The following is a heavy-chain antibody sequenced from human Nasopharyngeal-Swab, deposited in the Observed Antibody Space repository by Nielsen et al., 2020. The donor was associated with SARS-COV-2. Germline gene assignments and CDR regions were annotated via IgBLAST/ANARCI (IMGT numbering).Heavy chain of an antibody. J-gene: IGHJ4*02. V-gene: IGHV3-33*01. CDR1: GFTYKYG. CDR3: VSAGSIEY. CDR2: IWYDGSKK. D-gene: IGHD3-10*01. Sequence: GGSLRLSCAASGFTYKYGMNWVRQAPGKGLEWVSVIWYDGSKKFYAESVKGRFSISRDESKNTVYLQMSSLRVEDTAVYYCVSAGSIEYWGPGTLVTVSS.